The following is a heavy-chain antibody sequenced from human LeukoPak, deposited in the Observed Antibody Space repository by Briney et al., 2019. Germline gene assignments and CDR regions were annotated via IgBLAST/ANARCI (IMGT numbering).Heavy chain of an antibody. J-gene: IGHJ4*02. CDR2: IIPILGIA. Sequence: SVKVSCKASGGTFSSYAISWVRQAPGQGLEWMGRIIPILGIANYAQKFQGRVTVTADKSTSTAYMELSSLRSEDTAVYYCARDAGDSSGYYYYWGQGTLVTVSS. CDR3: ARDAGDSSGYYYY. D-gene: IGHD3-22*01. V-gene: IGHV1-69*04. CDR1: GGTFSSYA.